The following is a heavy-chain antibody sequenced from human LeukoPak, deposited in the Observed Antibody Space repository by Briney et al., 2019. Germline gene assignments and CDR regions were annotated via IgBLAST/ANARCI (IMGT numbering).Heavy chain of an antibody. J-gene: IGHJ4*02. Sequence: PGGSLRLSCAASGFTFSSYWMSWVRQAPGKGLEWVANIKQDGSEKYYVDSVKGRFTISRDNAKNSLYLQMNSLRAEDTAVYYCARGTIAAAGYSYFDYWGQGTQVTASS. CDR1: GFTFSSYW. CDR2: IKQDGSEK. CDR3: ARGTIAAAGYSYFDY. V-gene: IGHV3-7*04. D-gene: IGHD6-13*01.